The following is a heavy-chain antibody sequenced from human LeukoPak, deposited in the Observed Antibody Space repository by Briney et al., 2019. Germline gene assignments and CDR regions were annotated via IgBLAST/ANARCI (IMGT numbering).Heavy chain of an antibody. Sequence: KPSETLSLTCTVSGGSISSYYWSWIRQPPGKGLEWIGYIYYSGSTNYNPSLKSRVTISVDTSKNQFSLKLSSVTAADTAVYYCARELAHYDFWGGYYTKGWFDPWGQGTLVTVSS. V-gene: IGHV4-59*01. CDR2: IYYSGST. CDR1: GGSISSYY. CDR3: ARELAHYDFWGGYYTKGWFDP. J-gene: IGHJ5*02. D-gene: IGHD3-3*01.